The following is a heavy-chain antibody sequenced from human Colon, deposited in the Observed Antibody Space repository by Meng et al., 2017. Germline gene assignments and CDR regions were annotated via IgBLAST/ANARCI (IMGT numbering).Heavy chain of an antibody. CDR3: ARGRVVVVASPSDY. CDR1: GFTFSSYS. J-gene: IGHJ4*02. V-gene: IGHV3-21*01. Sequence: EVQLVESGGGLVKPWGSLRLSCAASGFTFSSYSMNWVRQAPGKGLEWVSSISSSSSYADSVKGRFTISRDNAKNSLYLQMNSLRAEDTAVYYCARGRVVVVASPSDYWGQGTLVTVSS. CDR2: ISSSSS. D-gene: IGHD2-15*01.